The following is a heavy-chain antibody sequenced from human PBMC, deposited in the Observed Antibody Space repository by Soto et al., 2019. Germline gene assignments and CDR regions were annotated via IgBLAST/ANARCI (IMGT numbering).Heavy chain of an antibody. J-gene: IGHJ3*02. V-gene: IGHV1-24*01. D-gene: IGHD3-10*01. CDR2: FDPEDGET. Sequence: ASVKVSCKVSGYTLTELSMHWVRQAPGKGLEWMGGFDPEDGETIYAQKFQGRVTMTEDTSTDTAYMELSSLRSEDTAVYYCARFDGLWFGEDAFDISGQGTMVTVSS. CDR1: GYTLTELS. CDR3: ARFDGLWFGEDAFDI.